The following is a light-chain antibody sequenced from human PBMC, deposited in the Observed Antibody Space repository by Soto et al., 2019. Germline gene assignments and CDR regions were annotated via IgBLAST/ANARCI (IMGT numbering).Light chain of an antibody. J-gene: IGKJ3*01. Sequence: EMVMTQSPATLSVSPGERVTLSCRASESVHRTLAWYQQKPGQGPSLLIYYASTRATVVPVRFTGSRFGTDFTLTISGLRSEDFGVYHCQHYSNWPPTFGPGTKVEIK. CDR2: YAS. V-gene: IGKV3-15*01. CDR3: QHYSNWPPT. CDR1: ESVHRT.